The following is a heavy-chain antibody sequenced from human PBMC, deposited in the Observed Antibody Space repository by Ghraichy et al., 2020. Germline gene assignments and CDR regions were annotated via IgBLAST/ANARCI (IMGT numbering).Heavy chain of an antibody. Sequence: SCAASGFTFSTYSMNWVRQAPGKGLEWLSYISSSSSTIYYADSVKGRFTISRDNAKKSLYLQMNSLRDEDTAVYYCARDEYYDSTGFPPEDGMDVWGQGTTVTVSS. CDR2: ISSSSSTI. J-gene: IGHJ6*02. CDR1: GFTFSTYS. CDR3: ARDEYYDSTGFPPEDGMDV. D-gene: IGHD3-22*01. V-gene: IGHV3-48*02.